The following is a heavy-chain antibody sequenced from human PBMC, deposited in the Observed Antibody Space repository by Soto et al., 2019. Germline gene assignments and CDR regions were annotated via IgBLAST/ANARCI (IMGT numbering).Heavy chain of an antibody. Sequence: QVQLVESGGGVVQPGRSLRLSCAASGFTFSSYGMHWVRQAPGKGLEWVAVIWYDGSNKYYADSVKGRFTISRDNSKNTLYLQMNSLRAEDTAVYYCARGGGDYGGNSGWFDPWGQGTLVTVSS. D-gene: IGHD4-17*01. CDR2: IWYDGSNK. V-gene: IGHV3-33*01. CDR3: ARGGGDYGGNSGWFDP. J-gene: IGHJ5*02. CDR1: GFTFSSYG.